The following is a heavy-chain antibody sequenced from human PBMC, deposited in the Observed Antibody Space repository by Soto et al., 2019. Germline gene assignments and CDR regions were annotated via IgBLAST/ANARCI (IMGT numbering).Heavy chain of an antibody. Sequence: PGGSLRLSCTASGFTFGDYAMSWFRQAPGKGLEWVGFIRNKVYGGTTEYAASVKGRFTISRDDSISIAYLQMNSLKTEDTAVYYCTSTIFGVVIPGGYYYGMDVWGQGTTVTVSS. V-gene: IGHV3-49*03. CDR3: TSTIFGVVIPGGYYYGMDV. CDR2: IRNKVYGGTT. J-gene: IGHJ6*02. CDR1: GFTFGDYA. D-gene: IGHD3-3*01.